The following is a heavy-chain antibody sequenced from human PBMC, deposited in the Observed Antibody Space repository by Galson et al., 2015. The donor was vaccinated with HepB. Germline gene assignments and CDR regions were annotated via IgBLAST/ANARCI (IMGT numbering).Heavy chain of an antibody. CDR3: ARDFGPGGIAAAGFN. Sequence: SLRLSCAASGFTFSSYGTHWVRQAPGKGLEWVAVIWYDGSNKYYADSVKGRFTISRDNSKNTLYLQMNSLRAEDTAVYYCARDFGPGGIAAAGFNWGQGTLVTVSS. CDR2: IWYDGSNK. D-gene: IGHD6-13*01. CDR1: GFTFSSYG. J-gene: IGHJ4*02. V-gene: IGHV3-33*01.